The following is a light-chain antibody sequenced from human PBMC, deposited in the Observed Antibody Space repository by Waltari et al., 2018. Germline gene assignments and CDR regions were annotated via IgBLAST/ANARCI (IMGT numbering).Light chain of an antibody. CDR2: DAF. J-gene: IGLJ3*02. CDR1: RSDVGFYNY. Sequence: QSALTQPASVSGSPGQSITISCTGTRSDVGFYNYVSWYPKHPGKAPKLTIYDAFERPSGVLNPCSGAKCGNPASLTISGLLAEDEAYYYCNSYTGSSSWVFGGGTKLTVL. CDR3: NSYTGSSSWV. V-gene: IGLV2-14*01.